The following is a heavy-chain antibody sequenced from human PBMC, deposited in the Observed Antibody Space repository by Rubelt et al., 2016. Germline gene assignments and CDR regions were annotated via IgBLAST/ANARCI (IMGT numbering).Heavy chain of an antibody. CDR2: IYWDGDK. CDR1: GFSLSSRGVG. Sequence: QITLRESGPTLVKPTQTLTLTCTFSGFSLSSRGVGVGWIRQSPGKALKWLAIIYWDGDKRTSPSLKNRLTITKDTSKNQVVLTMTNAGPVDTATYFCVHAIRGPDCRNSRCYYFDYWGQGTLVTVSS. CDR3: VHAIRGPDCRNSRCYYFDY. V-gene: IGHV2-5*02. J-gene: IGHJ4*02. D-gene: IGHD2/OR15-2a*01.